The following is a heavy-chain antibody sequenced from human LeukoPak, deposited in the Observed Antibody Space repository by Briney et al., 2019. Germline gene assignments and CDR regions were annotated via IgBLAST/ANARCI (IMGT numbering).Heavy chain of an antibody. CDR2: INPNSGGT. CDR3: AREVSGDPGGY. J-gene: IGHJ4*02. D-gene: IGHD7-27*01. Sequence: GASVTVSCTASGYTFTGYYMHWVRQAPGRGLEWMGRINPNSGGTNYAQKFQGRVTMTRDTSISTAYMELSRLRSDDTAVYYCAREVSGDPGGYWGQGTLVAVSS. V-gene: IGHV1-2*06. CDR1: GYTFTGYY.